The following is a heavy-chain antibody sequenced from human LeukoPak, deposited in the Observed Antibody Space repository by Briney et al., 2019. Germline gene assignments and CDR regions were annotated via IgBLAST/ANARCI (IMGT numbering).Heavy chain of an antibody. CDR3: ARDRRYQPLPNDFDY. D-gene: IGHD2-2*01. CDR2: IYHSGST. CDR1: GYSISSGYY. Sequence: SETLSLTCSVSGYSISSGYYWGWIRQPPGKGLEWIGSIYHSGSTYYNPSLKSRVTISVDTSKNQFSLKLSSVTAADTAVYYCARDRRYQPLPNDFDYWGQGTLVTVSS. V-gene: IGHV4-38-2*02. J-gene: IGHJ4*02.